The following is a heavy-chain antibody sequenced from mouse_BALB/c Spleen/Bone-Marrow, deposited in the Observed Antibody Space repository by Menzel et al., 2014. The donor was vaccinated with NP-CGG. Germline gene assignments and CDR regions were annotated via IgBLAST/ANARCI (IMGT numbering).Heavy chain of an antibody. V-gene: IGHV5-4*02. CDR1: GFTFSDYY. Sequence: EVHLVESGGGLVKPGGFMKLSCAASGFTFSDYYMYWVRQTPEKRLEWVATISDGGSYTYYPDSVKGRFTISRDKAKNNLYVQMSSLKSEDTAMYFCARVVTTATLYWYFDVWGAGTTVTVSS. CDR3: ARVVTTATLYWYFDV. CDR2: ISDGGSYT. J-gene: IGHJ1*01. D-gene: IGHD2-12*01.